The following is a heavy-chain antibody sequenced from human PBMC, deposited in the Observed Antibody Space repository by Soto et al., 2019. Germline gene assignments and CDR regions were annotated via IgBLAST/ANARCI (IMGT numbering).Heavy chain of an antibody. J-gene: IGHJ6*02. D-gene: IGHD2-2*01. CDR1: GFTFSSYW. CDR2: IKQDGSEK. CDR3: ARDSEYQLPEVDYYYGMDV. V-gene: IGHV3-7*01. Sequence: PGGSLRLSCAASGFTFSSYWMSRVRQAPGKGLEWVANIKQDGSEKYYVDSVKGRFTISRDNAKNSLYLQMNSLRAEDTAVYYCARDSEYQLPEVDYYYGMDVWGQGTTVTVSS.